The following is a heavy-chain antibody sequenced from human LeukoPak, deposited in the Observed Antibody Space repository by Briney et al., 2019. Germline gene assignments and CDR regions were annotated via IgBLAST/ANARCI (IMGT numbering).Heavy chain of an antibody. Sequence: PSETLSLTCTVSGGSITSYYWSWIRQPPGKGLEWIGYIYYSGTTNYNPSLKSRVTISVDTSKNQSSLKVNSVTAADTAVYYCVRSKSGTYGWFDPWGQGTLVTVSS. D-gene: IGHD4-17*01. J-gene: IGHJ5*02. V-gene: IGHV4-59*01. CDR3: VRSKSGTYGWFDP. CDR2: IYYSGTT. CDR1: GGSITSYY.